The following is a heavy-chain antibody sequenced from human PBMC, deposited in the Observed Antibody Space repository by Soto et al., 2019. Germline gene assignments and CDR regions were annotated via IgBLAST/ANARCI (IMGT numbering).Heavy chain of an antibody. V-gene: IGHV4-59*01. CDR1: GGFISSYY. D-gene: IGHD5-12*01. Sequence: SETLSLTCTVSGGFISSYYWSWIRQPPGKGLEWIGYIYYSGSTNYNPSLKSRVTISVDTSKNQFSLKLSSVTAADTAVYYCARTSRDGYNTYYFDYWGPGTLVTVSS. J-gene: IGHJ4*02. CDR2: IYYSGST. CDR3: ARTSRDGYNTYYFDY.